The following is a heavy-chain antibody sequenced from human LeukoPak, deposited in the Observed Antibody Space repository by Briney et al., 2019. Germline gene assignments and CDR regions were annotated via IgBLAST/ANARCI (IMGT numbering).Heavy chain of an antibody. CDR1: GFTFSSYA. CDR3: AKGIDVVVVSATPDY. Sequence: GGSLRLSCAASGFTFSSYAMSWVRQAPGKGLEWVSAISGSGGRTYYADSVKGRFTISRDNSKNTLYLQMNRLRAEDTAVYYCAKGIDVVVVSATPDYWGQGTLVTVSS. D-gene: IGHD2-15*01. V-gene: IGHV3-23*01. J-gene: IGHJ4*02. CDR2: ISGSGGRT.